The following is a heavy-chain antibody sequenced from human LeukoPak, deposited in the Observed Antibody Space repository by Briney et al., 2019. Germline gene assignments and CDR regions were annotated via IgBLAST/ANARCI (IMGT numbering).Heavy chain of an antibody. CDR2: IYISGTT. Sequence: TAETLSLTCTVSGGSVSTYYWSWIRQPPGKGLEWIGYIYISGTTDYNTSLKSRVTISVDTSKNQLSMKLSSVTAADTAVYYCARGSDFGDCWGQGTLVSACS. V-gene: IGHV4-59*02. D-gene: IGHD4-17*01. CDR3: ARGSDFGDC. J-gene: IGHJ4*02. CDR1: GGSVSTYY.